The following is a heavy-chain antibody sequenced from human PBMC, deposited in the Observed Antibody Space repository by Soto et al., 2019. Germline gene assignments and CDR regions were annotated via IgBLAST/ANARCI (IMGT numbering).Heavy chain of an antibody. Sequence: QVQLVQSGAEVKKPGSSVKVSCKASGGTFSSYTISWVRQAPGQGLEWMGRIIPSLGIANYAQKFQGRVTITADKSTSTAYMERSSLRSEDTAVYYCARGAVATTIDYWGQGTLVTVSS. CDR1: GGTFSSYT. CDR2: IIPSLGIA. J-gene: IGHJ4*02. CDR3: ARGAVATTIDY. D-gene: IGHD5-12*01. V-gene: IGHV1-69*02.